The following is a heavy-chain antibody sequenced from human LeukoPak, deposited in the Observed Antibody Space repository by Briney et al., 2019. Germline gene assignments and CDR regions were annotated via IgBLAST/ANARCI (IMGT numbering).Heavy chain of an antibody. CDR1: GGSISRYY. CDR2: IYTSGST. Sequence: SETLSLTCTVSGGSISRYYWSWIRQPAGKGLEWIGRIYTSGSTNYNPSLKSRVTISVDKSKNQFSLKLSSVTAADTAVYYCARALTYYYDSSGDAFDIWGQGTMVTVSS. CDR3: ARALTYYYDSSGDAFDI. V-gene: IGHV4-4*07. D-gene: IGHD3-22*01. J-gene: IGHJ3*02.